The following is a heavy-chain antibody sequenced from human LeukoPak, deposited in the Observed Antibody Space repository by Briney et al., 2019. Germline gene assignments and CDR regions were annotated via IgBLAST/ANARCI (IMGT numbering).Heavy chain of an antibody. CDR3: AREMYSYDSSGYYYGFDY. CDR2: INLSGSST. J-gene: IGHJ4*02. V-gene: IGHV1-46*01. D-gene: IGHD3-22*01. CDR1: GYPFTSCY. Sequence: ASVKVSCKASGYPFTSCYMHWVRQAPGQGLEWMGIINLSGSSTSYAQKFQGRVTMTRDMSTSTVYMELSSLRSEDTAVYYCAREMYSYDSSGYYYGFDYWGQGTLVTVSS.